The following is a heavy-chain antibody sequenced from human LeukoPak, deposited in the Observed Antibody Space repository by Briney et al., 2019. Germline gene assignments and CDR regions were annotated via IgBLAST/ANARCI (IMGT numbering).Heavy chain of an antibody. CDR1: GGSISSYY. V-gene: IGHV4-4*07. CDR2: IYTSGST. J-gene: IGHJ6*03. Sequence: SETLSLTCTVSGGSISSYYWSWIRQPAGKGLEWIGRIYTSGSTNYNPSLKSRVTMSVDTSKNQFSLKLSSVTAADTAVYYCARGIGNNRYYYYMDVWGKGTTVTVSS. D-gene: IGHD1-14*01. CDR3: ARGIGNNRYYYYMDV.